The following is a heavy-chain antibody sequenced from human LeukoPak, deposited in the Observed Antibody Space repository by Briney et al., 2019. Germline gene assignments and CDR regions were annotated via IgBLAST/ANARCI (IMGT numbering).Heavy chain of an antibody. CDR2: ISSSSSYI. J-gene: IGHJ3*02. Sequence: GGSLRLSCAASGFTVSSNYMSWVRQAPGKGLEWVSSISSSSSYIYYADSLKGRFTISRDNAKNSLYLQMNSLRAEDTSVYYCARAGPRGGGDAFDIWGQGTMVTVSS. CDR1: GFTVSSNY. CDR3: ARAGPRGGGDAFDI. V-gene: IGHV3-21*01. D-gene: IGHD4-23*01.